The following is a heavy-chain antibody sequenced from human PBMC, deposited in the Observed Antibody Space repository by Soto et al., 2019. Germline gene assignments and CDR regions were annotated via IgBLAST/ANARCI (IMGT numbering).Heavy chain of an antibody. CDR2: TYHSGNP. D-gene: IGHD4-17*01. CDR3: ARETYGDYDGYFDA. Sequence: QLQLHESGSRLVKSSEKLSLTCAVSGDTISSGGYSWAWIRQPPGQALEWIGPTYHSGNPYYNPSIKSRLIISVYRSENQLSRKLRSVTAADTALYYCARETYGDYDGYFDAWGQGTLVTVSS. V-gene: IGHV4-30-2*01. J-gene: IGHJ5*02. CDR1: GDTISSGGYS.